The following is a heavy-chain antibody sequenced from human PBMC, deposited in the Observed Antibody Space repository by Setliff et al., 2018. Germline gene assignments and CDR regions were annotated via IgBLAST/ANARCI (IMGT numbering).Heavy chain of an antibody. CDR3: ARYPLRIELWLVPGASYFND. CDR1: GGSISSSSYY. CDR2: SYYSGST. J-gene: IGHJ4*02. Sequence: SETLSLTCTVSGGSISSSSYYWGWIRQPPGKGLEWIGSSYYSGSTYYNPSLKSRVTISVDTSKNQFSLKLSSVTAADTAEYYCARYPLRIELWLVPGASYFNDWGQGPLVTVS. V-gene: IGHV4-39*01. D-gene: IGHD6-19*01.